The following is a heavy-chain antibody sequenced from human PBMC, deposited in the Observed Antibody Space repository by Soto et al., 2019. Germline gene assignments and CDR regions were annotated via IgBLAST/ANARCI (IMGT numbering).Heavy chain of an antibody. CDR3: ARGQRFSDWFDP. J-gene: IGHJ5*02. CDR2: IYSSGNT. D-gene: IGHD3-3*01. V-gene: IGHV4-4*07. Sequence: SETLSLSYSVSGGTISGYYWTWIRQPAGKGLEWIGRIYSSGNTKHNPSLQSRVTMPLDTSNNQFSLRLTSVTAADTAVYYCARGQRFSDWFDPWGQGTLVTVSS. CDR1: GGTISGYY.